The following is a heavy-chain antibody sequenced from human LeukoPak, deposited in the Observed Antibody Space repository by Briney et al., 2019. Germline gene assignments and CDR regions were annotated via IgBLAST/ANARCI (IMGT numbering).Heavy chain of an antibody. CDR2: MNPNSGNT. CDR3: ARDPRSPVVTPRDDC. Sequence: ASVKVSCKASGYTFTSYDINWVRQATGQGLEWMGWMNPNSGNTGYAQKFQGRVTMTRNTSISTAYMELSSLRSEDTAVYYCARDPRSPVVTPRDDCWGQGTLVIVSS. D-gene: IGHD4-23*01. J-gene: IGHJ4*02. CDR1: GYTFTSYD. V-gene: IGHV1-8*01.